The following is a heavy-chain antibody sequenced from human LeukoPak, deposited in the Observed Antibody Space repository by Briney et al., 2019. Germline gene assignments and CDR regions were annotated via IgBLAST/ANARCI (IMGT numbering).Heavy chain of an antibody. V-gene: IGHV3-23*01. CDR2: ISPSGGDT. J-gene: IGHJ3*02. CDR1: GFTFTNYA. Sequence: GGSLRLSCAASGFTFTNYAMNWVRQAPGKGLEWVSTISPSGGDTHYADSVKGRFTISKDISKNTLYLQMNSLRAEDTAVYYCARRAYNWGAFDIWGQGTMVTVSS. CDR3: ARRAYNWGAFDI. D-gene: IGHD5-24*01.